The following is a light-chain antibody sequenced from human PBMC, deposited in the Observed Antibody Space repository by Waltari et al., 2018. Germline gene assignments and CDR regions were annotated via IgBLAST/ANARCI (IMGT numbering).Light chain of an antibody. CDR3: QQYNSWPRT. CDR2: AAF. V-gene: IGKV3-15*01. CDR1: QSLSSN. Sequence: EIVMTQSPATLSVSPGERATPSCRASQSLSSNLAWYQQKPGQAPRLLIYAAFTRATGIPARFSGSGSGTEFTLTISSLQSEDFAIYYCQQYNSWPRTFGQGTKVEIK. J-gene: IGKJ1*01.